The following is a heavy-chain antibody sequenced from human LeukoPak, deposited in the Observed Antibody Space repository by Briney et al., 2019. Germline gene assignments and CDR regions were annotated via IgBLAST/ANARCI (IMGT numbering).Heavy chain of an antibody. V-gene: IGHV3-30*03. CDR1: GFTFSSYG. Sequence: PGRSLRLSCAASGFTFSSYGMPWVRQAPVKGLEWVTIISYDGSNKYYADSVKGRFTIARDNSKNTRYLQMNSLRAEDTAVYYCARGSKRVLQPWLHDLSYYFDYWGQGTLVTVSS. CDR2: ISYDGSNK. D-gene: IGHD5-18*01. CDR3: ARGSKRVLQPWLHDLSYYFDY. J-gene: IGHJ4*02.